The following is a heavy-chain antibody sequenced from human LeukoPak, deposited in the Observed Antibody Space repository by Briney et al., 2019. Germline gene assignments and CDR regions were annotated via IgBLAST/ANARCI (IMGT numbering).Heavy chain of an antibody. CDR3: AKDRDRSSSDWYDPPGDFQH. D-gene: IGHD6-19*01. CDR2: ISGSGGST. V-gene: IGHV3-23*01. Sequence: GGSLRLSCAASGFTFSSYATSWVRQAPGKGLEWVSAISGSGGSTYYADSVKGRFTISRDNSKNTLYLQMNSLRAEDTAVYYCAKDRDRSSSDWYDPPGDFQHWGQGTLVTVSS. CDR1: GFTFSSYA. J-gene: IGHJ1*01.